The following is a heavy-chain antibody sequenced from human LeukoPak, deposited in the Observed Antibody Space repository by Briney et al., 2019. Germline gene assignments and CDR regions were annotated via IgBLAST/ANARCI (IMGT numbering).Heavy chain of an antibody. CDR3: AIPSGYGSGSYYNGDYFDH. Sequence: GESLKISCKGSGYTFTRYWIGWVRQMPGQGLEWMGTIYPDDSDTRYNPSFQAQVSISVDRSISTAFLQWKSLKASDTAMYYCAIPSGYGSGSYYNGDYFDHWGQGTLVTVSS. J-gene: IGHJ4*02. D-gene: IGHD3-10*01. CDR1: GYTFTRYW. CDR2: IYPDDSDT. V-gene: IGHV5-51*01.